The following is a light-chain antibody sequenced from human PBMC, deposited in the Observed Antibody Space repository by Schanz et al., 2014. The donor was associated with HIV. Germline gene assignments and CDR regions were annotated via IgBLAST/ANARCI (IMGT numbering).Light chain of an antibody. CDR2: LEGSGSY. J-gene: IGLJ3*02. Sequence: QSVLTQSSSASASLGSSVKLTCTLSSGHSTYIIASHQQQPGKAPRYLMKLEGSGSYNKGSGVPDRFSGSSSGADRYLTVSNLQSEDEADYYCETWDSNTRVFGGGTKVTVL. V-gene: IGLV4-60*03. CDR3: ETWDSNTRV. CDR1: SGHSTYI.